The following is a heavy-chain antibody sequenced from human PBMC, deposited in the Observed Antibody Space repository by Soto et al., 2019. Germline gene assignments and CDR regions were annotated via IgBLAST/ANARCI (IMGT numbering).Heavy chain of an antibody. CDR3: AHTGYSSSEVRTYYYGMDV. CDR1: GFSLSTSGVG. Sequence: PTLVNPTQTLTLTCTFSGFSLSTSGVGVGWIRQPPGKALEWLALIYWDDDKRYSPSLKTRLTITKDTSKNQVVLTMTNMGPVDTATYYCAHTGYSSSEVRTYYYGMDVWGQGTTVTVSS. D-gene: IGHD6-13*01. CDR2: IYWDDDK. V-gene: IGHV2-5*02. J-gene: IGHJ6*02.